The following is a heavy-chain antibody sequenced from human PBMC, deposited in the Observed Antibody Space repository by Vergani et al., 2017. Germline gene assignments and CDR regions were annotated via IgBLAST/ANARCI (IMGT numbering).Heavy chain of an antibody. CDR2: INHSGST. CDR1: GGSFSGYY. V-gene: IGHV4-34*01. Sequence: QVQLQQWGAGLLKPSETLSLTCAVYGGSFSGYYWSWIRQPPGKGLEWIGEINHSGSTNYYPSLKRRVTISVDTSKNQFSLKLSSVTAADTAVYYCARGQDYDILTGYYDAFDIWGQGTMVTVSS. CDR3: ARGQDYDILTGYYDAFDI. D-gene: IGHD3-9*01. J-gene: IGHJ3*02.